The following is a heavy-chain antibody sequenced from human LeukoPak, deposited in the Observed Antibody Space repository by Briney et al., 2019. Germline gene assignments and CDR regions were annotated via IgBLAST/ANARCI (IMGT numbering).Heavy chain of an antibody. Sequence: SETLSLTCTVSGGSISSGSYYWSWIRQPAGKGLEWIGRIYTSGSTNYNPSLTSRVTISVDTSKNQFSLKLSSVAAADTAVYYCAREPNEYSSGWTYNWFDPWGQGTLVTVSS. CDR1: GGSISSGSYY. CDR3: AREPNEYSSGWTYNWFDP. J-gene: IGHJ5*02. V-gene: IGHV4-61*02. CDR2: IYTSGST. D-gene: IGHD6-19*01.